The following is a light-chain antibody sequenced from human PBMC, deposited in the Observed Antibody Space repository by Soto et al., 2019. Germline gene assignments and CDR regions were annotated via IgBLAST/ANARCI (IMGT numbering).Light chain of an antibody. V-gene: IGKV3-20*01. J-gene: IGKJ2*01. Sequence: EIVLTQSPGPLSLSPGERATLSCRASQSVSSSYLAWYQQKPGQAPRLLIYAASTRATGIPDRFSGSGSGTDFALTISRLEPEDFAVYYCQQYGSSVYTFGQGTKLEIK. CDR2: AAS. CDR1: QSVSSSY. CDR3: QQYGSSVYT.